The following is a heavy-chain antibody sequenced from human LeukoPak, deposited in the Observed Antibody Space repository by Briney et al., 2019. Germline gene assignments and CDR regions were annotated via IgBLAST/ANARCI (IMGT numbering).Heavy chain of an antibody. CDR2: INHSGST. J-gene: IGHJ4*02. D-gene: IGHD6-13*01. CDR3: ARLWYSSSCYGTRWRTFGY. V-gene: IGHV4-34*01. Sequence: PSETLSLTCAVYGGSFSGYYWSWIRQPPGKGLEWIGEINHSGSTNYNPSLKSRVTISVDTSKNQFSLKLSSVTAADTAVYYCARLWYSSSCYGTRWRTFGYWGQGTLVTVSS. CDR1: GGSFSGYY.